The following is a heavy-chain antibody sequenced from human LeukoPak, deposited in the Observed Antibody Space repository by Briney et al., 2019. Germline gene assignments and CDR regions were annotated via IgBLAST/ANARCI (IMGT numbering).Heavy chain of an antibody. Sequence: ASVKVSCKASGYTFTGYYMHWVRQAPGQGLEWMGWINPNSGGTNYAQKFQGRVTMTRDTSISTAYMELSRLRSDDTAVYYCARVKSGYDNSWFDPWGQGTLATVSS. CDR1: GYTFTGYY. J-gene: IGHJ5*02. D-gene: IGHD5-12*01. CDR2: INPNSGGT. V-gene: IGHV1-2*02. CDR3: ARVKSGYDNSWFDP.